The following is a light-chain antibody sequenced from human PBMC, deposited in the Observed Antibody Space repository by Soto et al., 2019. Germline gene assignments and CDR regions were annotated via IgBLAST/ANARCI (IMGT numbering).Light chain of an antibody. V-gene: IGKV3-20*01. J-gene: IGKJ1*01. CDR1: QSVSSSY. CDR3: QQYGSSPRT. Sequence: EIVLTQSPGPLSLSPGERATLSCKSSQSVSSSYLGWYQQKPGQAPRLLIFGASSRATGIPDRFRGSGSGTDFTLTISRLEPEDFAVYYCQQYGSSPRTFGQGTKVDIK. CDR2: GAS.